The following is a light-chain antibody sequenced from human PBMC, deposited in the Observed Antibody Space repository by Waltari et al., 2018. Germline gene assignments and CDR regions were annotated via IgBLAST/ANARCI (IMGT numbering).Light chain of an antibody. Sequence: QLVLTQSPSASASLGASVKLTCTLDSGHSSNIIAWLQQRPEKGPRYLMKVNSDGSHTKGDEVPDRVSGSSSGAERYLTISNVQSEDEADYYCQTGGHGTWVFGGGTTLTVL. V-gene: IGLV4-69*01. CDR3: QTGGHGTWV. CDR1: SGHSSNI. CDR2: VNSDGSH. J-gene: IGLJ3*02.